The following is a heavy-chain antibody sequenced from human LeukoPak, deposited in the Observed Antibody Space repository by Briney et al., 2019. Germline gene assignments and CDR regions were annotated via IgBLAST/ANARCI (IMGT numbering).Heavy chain of an antibody. CDR3: ARDGNRDGDMDV. Sequence: GGSLRLSCAASGFTFVSYNMNWVRQAPGKGLEWVAYISSSSSLIYYAGSVKGRFTVSRDSAKRSLYLQMNSLRAEDTAVYYCARDGNRDGDMDVWGKGTTVTVSS. CDR2: ISSSSSLI. D-gene: IGHD1-1*01. V-gene: IGHV3-48*01. CDR1: GFTFVSYN. J-gene: IGHJ6*03.